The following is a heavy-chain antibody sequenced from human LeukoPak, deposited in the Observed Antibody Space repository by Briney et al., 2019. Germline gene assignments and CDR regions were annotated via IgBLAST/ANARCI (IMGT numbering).Heavy chain of an antibody. D-gene: IGHD6-13*01. V-gene: IGHV3-9*01. J-gene: IGHJ4*02. CDR3: ASIAAAGNGY. CDR2: ISWNSGSI. Sequence: GGSLRLSCAASGFTFDDYAMHWVRQAPGKGLEWVSGISWNSGSIGYADSVKGRFTISRDNAKNSLYLQMNSLGAEDTALYYCASIAAAGNGYWGQGTLVTVSS. CDR1: GFTFDDYA.